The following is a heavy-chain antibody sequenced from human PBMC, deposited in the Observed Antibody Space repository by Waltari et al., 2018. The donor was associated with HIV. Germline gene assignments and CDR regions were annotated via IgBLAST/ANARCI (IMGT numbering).Heavy chain of an antibody. CDR1: GFPFSDYY. V-gene: IGHV3-11*01. CDR3: ARGRFWKNGMDV. Sequence: QVQLVEAGGGLVKPGGSLRLSCAASGFPFSDYYRSWIRLAPGRGLECLAYISTSGTTIYYADSVKGRFTLSRDNAESSLYLHMNSLRAEDTALYYCARGRFWKNGMDVWGQGTTVTVSS. J-gene: IGHJ6*02. D-gene: IGHD3-3*01. CDR2: ISTSGTTI.